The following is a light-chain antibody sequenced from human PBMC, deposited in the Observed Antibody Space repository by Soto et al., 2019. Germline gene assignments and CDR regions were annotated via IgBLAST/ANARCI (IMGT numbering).Light chain of an antibody. Sequence: QSVRTQPPSVSRAPGQRVTISCTGSSSNIGAGYDVHWYQQLPGTAPKLLIYGNSNRPSGVPDRFSGSKSGTSASLAITGLQAEDEAHYYCQSYDSSLSGWVFGGGTKLTFL. J-gene: IGLJ3*02. CDR2: GNS. CDR1: SSNIGAGYD. V-gene: IGLV1-40*01. CDR3: QSYDSSLSGWV.